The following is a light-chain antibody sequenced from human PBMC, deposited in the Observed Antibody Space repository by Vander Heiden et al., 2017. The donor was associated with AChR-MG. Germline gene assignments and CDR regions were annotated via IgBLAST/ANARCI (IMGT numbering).Light chain of an antibody. J-gene: IGLJ2*01. V-gene: IGLV2-11*01. CDR1: SSDVGGYNY. CDR3: CSYAGSRVV. CDR2: DVS. Sequence: QPALTQPLSASGSPGRSVTISCTGTSSDVGGYNYVSWYQQHPGKAPKLMIYDVSKRPSGVPDRFSGSKSGNTASLTISGLQAEDEADYYCCSYAGSRVVFGGGTKLTVL.